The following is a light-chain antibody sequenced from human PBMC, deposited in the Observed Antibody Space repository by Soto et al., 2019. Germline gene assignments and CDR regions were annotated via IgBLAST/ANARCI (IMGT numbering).Light chain of an antibody. J-gene: IGLJ2*01. CDR2: EVS. Sequence: QSVLTQPASVSGSLGQSITISCTGTSSDIGAYNYVSWYQQHPGKAPKLIIYEVSYRPSGVSNRFSASKSANTASLTISGLQAEDEADYYCNSFAISNSLIFGGGTKLTVL. CDR1: SSDIGAYNY. V-gene: IGLV2-14*01. CDR3: NSFAISNSLI.